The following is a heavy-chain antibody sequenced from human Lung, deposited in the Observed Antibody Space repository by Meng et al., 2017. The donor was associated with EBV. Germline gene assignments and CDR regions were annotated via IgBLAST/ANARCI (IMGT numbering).Heavy chain of an antibody. Sequence: QVQLVQSGAEMKKPCAAVKFSCKASGYTFTSYYIHWVRQAPGQGLEWMGWINAYNGDTNYAQTLQGRVTMTTDTSTSTAYMELRSLRSDDTAVYYCARVEVGITSGDYWGQGTLVTVSS. J-gene: IGHJ4*02. CDR1: GYTFTSYY. D-gene: IGHD1-26*01. CDR2: INAYNGDT. CDR3: ARVEVGITSGDY. V-gene: IGHV1-18*04.